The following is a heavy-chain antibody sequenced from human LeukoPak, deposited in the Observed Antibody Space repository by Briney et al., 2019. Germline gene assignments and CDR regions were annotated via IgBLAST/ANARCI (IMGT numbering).Heavy chain of an antibody. J-gene: IGHJ5*02. CDR3: VRDRAEGRAWVEFDP. V-gene: IGHV3-66*03. Sequence: PGGSLRLSCVASGFSVSSYGMSWVRQAPGEAPEWVSLLYSNGGTYYADSVKGRFIISRDNSKNTLYLQMNNLRVEDAAVYHCVRDRAEGRAWVEFDPWGQGTVVTVSS. CDR1: GFSVSSYG. CDR2: LYSNGGT.